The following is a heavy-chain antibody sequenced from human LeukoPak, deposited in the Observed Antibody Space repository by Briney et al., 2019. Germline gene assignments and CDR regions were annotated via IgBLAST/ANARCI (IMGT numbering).Heavy chain of an antibody. D-gene: IGHD2-2*01. CDR1: GGSISSYY. V-gene: IGHV4-59*01. CDR2: IYYSGST. CDR3: ARDHCSSTSCQDAFDI. J-gene: IGHJ3*02. Sequence: TSETLSLTCTVSGGSISSYYWSWIRQPPGKGLEWIGYIYYSGSTNYNPSLKSRVTISVDTSKNQFSLKLSSVTAADTAVYYCARDHCSSTSCQDAFDIWGQGTMVTVSS.